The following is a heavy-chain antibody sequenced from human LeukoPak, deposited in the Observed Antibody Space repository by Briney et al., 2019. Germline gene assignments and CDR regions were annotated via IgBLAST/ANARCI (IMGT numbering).Heavy chain of an antibody. CDR2: INTDGSST. Sequence: PGGSLRLSCAASGFTFSSYWMHWVRQAPGKGLVWVSRINTDGSSTSYADSVKGRFTISRDNAKNSLYLQMNSLRAEDTAVYYCAREIFGVVNYAFDIWGQGTMVTVSS. D-gene: IGHD3-3*01. CDR3: AREIFGVVNYAFDI. CDR1: GFTFSSYW. J-gene: IGHJ3*02. V-gene: IGHV3-74*01.